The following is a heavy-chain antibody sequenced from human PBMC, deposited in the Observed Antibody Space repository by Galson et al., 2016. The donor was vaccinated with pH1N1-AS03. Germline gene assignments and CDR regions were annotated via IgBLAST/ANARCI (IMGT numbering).Heavy chain of an antibody. V-gene: IGHV3-7*01. CDR3: ASAPVGSGHLYYFDY. D-gene: IGHD6-25*01. CDR2: INQDGSEK. Sequence: SLRLSCAASGFTFSTYWMSWVRQAPGKGLEWVANINQDGSEKHYVDSVKGRFTISRDNAKNSLYLQVNNLRAEDTAVYYCASAPVGSGHLYYFDYWGQGTLITVSS. CDR1: GFTFSTYW. J-gene: IGHJ4*02.